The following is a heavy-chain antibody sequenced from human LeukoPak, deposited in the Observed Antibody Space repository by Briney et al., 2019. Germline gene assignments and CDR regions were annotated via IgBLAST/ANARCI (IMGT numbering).Heavy chain of an antibody. CDR3: ARDSGSYNFDY. Sequence: SETLSLTCTVSRYSISSGYYWDWIRQPPGKGLGWIGTISHSGITYYNPSLESRVTISVDTSKNQFSLTLSSVTAADTAVYYCARDSGSYNFDYWGQGTLVTVSS. V-gene: IGHV4-38-2*02. D-gene: IGHD1-26*01. CDR2: ISHSGIT. J-gene: IGHJ4*02. CDR1: RYSISSGYY.